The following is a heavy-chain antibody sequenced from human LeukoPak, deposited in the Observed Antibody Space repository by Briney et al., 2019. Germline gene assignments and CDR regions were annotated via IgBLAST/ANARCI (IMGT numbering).Heavy chain of an antibody. V-gene: IGHV1-2*06. CDR3: AREPHPDSGAMFQH. Sequence: ASVKVSCKASGYTFTGYYMHWVRQAPGQGLEWMGRINPNSGGTNYAQKFQGRVTMTRDTSISTAYMELSRLRSDDTAVYYCAREPHPDSGAMFQHWGQGTLVTVSS. CDR1: GYTFTGYY. J-gene: IGHJ1*01. CDR2: INPNSGGT. D-gene: IGHD2-2*01.